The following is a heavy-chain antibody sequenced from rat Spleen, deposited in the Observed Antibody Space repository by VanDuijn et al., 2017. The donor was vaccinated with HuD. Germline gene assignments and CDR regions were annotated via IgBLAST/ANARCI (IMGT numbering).Heavy chain of an antibody. CDR3: ARTCNTDYFDY. D-gene: IGHD4-1*01. V-gene: IGHV5-29*01. J-gene: IGHJ2*01. CDR1: GFTFSDYY. Sequence: EVQLVESDGGLVQPGRSLKLSCAASGFTFSDYYMAWVRQAPAKGLEWVATISFDGGGNDYRDSVKGRYTISRDNAKSTLYLQMYSLRSEDTATYYCARTCNTDYFDYWGQGVMVTVSS. CDR2: ISFDGGGN.